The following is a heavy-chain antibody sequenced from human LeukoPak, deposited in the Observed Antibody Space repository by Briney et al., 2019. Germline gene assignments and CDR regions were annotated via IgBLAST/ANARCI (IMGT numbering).Heavy chain of an antibody. CDR1: GFTFSNAW. D-gene: IGHD3-22*01. Sequence: GGSLRLSCATSGFTFSNAWMSWVRQAPGKGLEWVGRIKSKTDGGTPDYAAPVKGRFTVSREDSKNTLYLQMNSLKTEDTAVYYCITAYYYDSSSYHPTDWGQGTLVTVSS. CDR3: ITAYYYDSSSYHPTD. CDR2: IKSKTDGGTP. V-gene: IGHV3-15*01. J-gene: IGHJ4*02.